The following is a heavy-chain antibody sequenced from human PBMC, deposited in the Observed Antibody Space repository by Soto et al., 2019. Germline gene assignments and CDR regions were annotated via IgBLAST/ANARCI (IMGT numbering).Heavy chain of an antibody. Sequence: PGGSLRLSCAASGFTFSSYGMHWVRQAPGKGLDWVAVIWYDGSNKYYADSVKGRFTISRDNSKNTLYLQMNSLRAEDTAVYYCARESGALTVTRYNWFDPWAQGTLVTVSS. J-gene: IGHJ5*02. D-gene: IGHD4-4*01. V-gene: IGHV3-33*01. CDR2: IWYDGSNK. CDR1: GFTFSSYG. CDR3: ARESGALTVTRYNWFDP.